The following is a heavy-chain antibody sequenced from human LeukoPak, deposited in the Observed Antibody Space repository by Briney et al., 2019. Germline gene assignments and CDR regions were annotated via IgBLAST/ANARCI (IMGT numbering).Heavy chain of an antibody. CDR1: GGTFSSYA. CDR2: IIPIFGTA. J-gene: IGHJ4*02. D-gene: IGHD1-26*01. Sequence: SVTVSCKASGGTFSSYAISWVRQAPGQGPEWMGGIIPIFGTANYAQKFQGRVTITADKSTSTAYMELSSLRSEDTAVYYCAREVSGSYYAFDYWGQGTLVTVSS. CDR3: AREVSGSYYAFDY. V-gene: IGHV1-69*06.